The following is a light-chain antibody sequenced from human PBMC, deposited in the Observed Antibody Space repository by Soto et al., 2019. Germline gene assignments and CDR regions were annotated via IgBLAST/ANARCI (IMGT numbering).Light chain of an antibody. Sequence: SYELTQPPSVSVSPGQTARITCSGDALPTRYAFWYQQRPGQAPLILIYKDTKRPSGIPERFSGSSSGTTVTLTISPVQAEDEADYYCQSADTSGAFYVFGTGTKVTVL. CDR1: ALPTRY. CDR2: KDT. CDR3: QSADTSGAFYV. J-gene: IGLJ1*01. V-gene: IGLV3-25*02.